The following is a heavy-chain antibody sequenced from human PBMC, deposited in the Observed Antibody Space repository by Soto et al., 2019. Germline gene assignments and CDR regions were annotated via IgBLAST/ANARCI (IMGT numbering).Heavy chain of an antibody. J-gene: IGHJ4*02. V-gene: IGHV4-59*01. CDR1: GDSISSYY. Sequence: QVQLQESGPGLVKPSETLSLTCTVSGDSISSYYWSWIRQPPGKGLEWIAYIYYSGSTKYNPSLKSRVTISADISKNQFSLKVTSVTAADTAVYYCARGYGGNGNFDYWGQGTLVTVSS. D-gene: IGHD4-17*01. CDR2: IYYSGST. CDR3: ARGYGGNGNFDY.